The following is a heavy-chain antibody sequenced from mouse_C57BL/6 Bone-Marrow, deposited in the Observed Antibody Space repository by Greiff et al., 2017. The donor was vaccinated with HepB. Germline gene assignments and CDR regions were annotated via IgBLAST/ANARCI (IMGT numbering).Heavy chain of an antibody. CDR2: ISSGGSYT. CDR3: ARAIYYYGSRYWYFDV. D-gene: IGHD1-1*01. CDR1: GFTFSSYG. J-gene: IGHJ1*03. Sequence: EVKLVESGGDLVKPGGSLKLSCAASGFTFSSYGTSWVRQTPDKRLEWVATISSGGSYTYYPDSVKGRFTISRDNAKNTLYLQMSSLKSEDTAMYYCARAIYYYGSRYWYFDVWGTGTTVTVSS. V-gene: IGHV5-6*01.